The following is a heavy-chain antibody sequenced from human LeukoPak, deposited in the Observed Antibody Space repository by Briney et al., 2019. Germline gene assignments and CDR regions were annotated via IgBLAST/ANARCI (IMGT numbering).Heavy chain of an antibody. CDR2: IIPIFGTA. CDR1: GGTFSSYA. D-gene: IGHD6-13*01. CDR3: ARGRSSSWYYGFDY. J-gene: IGHJ4*02. Sequence: ASVKVSCKASGGTFSSYAISWVRQAPGQGLEWMGGIIPIFGTANYAQQFQGRVTITTDEYTSTAYMELSSLRSEDTAVYYCARGRSSSWYYGFDYWGQGTLVTVSS. V-gene: IGHV1-69*05.